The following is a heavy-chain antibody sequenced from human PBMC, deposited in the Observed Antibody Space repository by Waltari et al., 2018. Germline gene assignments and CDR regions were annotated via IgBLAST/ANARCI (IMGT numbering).Heavy chain of an antibody. V-gene: IGHV3-66*02. CDR2: IYSGGST. CDR1: GLTVSSNY. J-gene: IGHJ3*02. D-gene: IGHD6-13*01. Sequence: EVQLVESGGGLVQPGWSLSLSCAASGLTVSSNYMSLVRQAPGKGLEWVSVIYSGGSTYYADSVKGRFTISRDNSKNTLYLQMNSLRAEDTAVYYCARDPPRGAAALATPDIWGQGTMVTVSS. CDR3: ARDPPRGAAALATPDI.